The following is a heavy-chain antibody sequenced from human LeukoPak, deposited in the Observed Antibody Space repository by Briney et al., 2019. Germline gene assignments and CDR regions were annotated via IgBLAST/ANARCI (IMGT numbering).Heavy chain of an antibody. CDR1: GFTFSSYS. V-gene: IGHV3-21*01. Sequence: GGSLRLSCAASGFTFSSYSMNWVRQAPGKGLEWVSSISSSSSYIYYADSVKGRFTISRDNAKNSLYLQMNSLRAEDTAVYYCARRDDFSTSQFDYWGQGTLVTVSS. D-gene: IGHD2-2*01. J-gene: IGHJ4*02. CDR2: ISSSSSYI. CDR3: ARRDDFSTSQFDY.